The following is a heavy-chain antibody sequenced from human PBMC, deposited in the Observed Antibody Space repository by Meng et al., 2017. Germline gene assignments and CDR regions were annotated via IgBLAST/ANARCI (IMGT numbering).Heavy chain of an antibody. Sequence: VQLVQSGAEVKKPGSSVKAPCKASEGTFSSYATSGVRQAPGQGLEWMGGIIPIFGTANYAQKFQGRVTITTDESTSTAYMELSSLRSEDTAVYYCARGYRGYSYVHDAFDIWGQGTMVTVSS. CDR3: ARGYRGYSYVHDAFDI. CDR2: IIPIFGTA. J-gene: IGHJ3*02. D-gene: IGHD5-18*01. CDR1: EGTFSSYA. V-gene: IGHV1-69*01.